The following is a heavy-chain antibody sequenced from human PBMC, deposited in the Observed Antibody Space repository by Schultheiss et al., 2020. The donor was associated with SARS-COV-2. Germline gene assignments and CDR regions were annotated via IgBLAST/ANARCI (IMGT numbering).Heavy chain of an antibody. D-gene: IGHD2-2*01. CDR1: GGSISSYY. V-gene: IGHV4-59*12. Sequence: SETLSLTCTVSGGSISSYYWSWIRQHPGKGLEWIGYIYYSGSTYYSPSLKSRVTISLDTSKNQFSLKLSSVTAADTAVYYCATSKGTYCSSTSCSYGMDVWGQGTTVTVSS. CDR3: ATSKGTYCSSTSCSYGMDV. J-gene: IGHJ6*02. CDR2: IYYSGST.